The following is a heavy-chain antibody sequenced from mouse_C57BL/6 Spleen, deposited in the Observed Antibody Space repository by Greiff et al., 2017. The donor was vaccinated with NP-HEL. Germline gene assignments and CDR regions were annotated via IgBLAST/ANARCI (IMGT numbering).Heavy chain of an antibody. CDR2: IDPENGDT. V-gene: IGHV14-4*01. D-gene: IGHD4-1*01. CDR3: TTLGRYYFDY. Sequence: EVKLQQSGAELVRPGASVKLSCTASGFNIKDDYMHWVKQRPEQGLEWIGWIDPENGDTEYASKFQGKATITADTSSNTAYLQLSSLTSEDTAVYYCTTLGRYYFDYWGQGTTLTVSS. J-gene: IGHJ2*01. CDR1: GFNIKDDY.